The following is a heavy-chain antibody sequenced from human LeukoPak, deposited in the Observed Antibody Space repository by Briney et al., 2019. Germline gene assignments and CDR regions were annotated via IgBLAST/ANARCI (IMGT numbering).Heavy chain of an antibody. J-gene: IGHJ6*03. D-gene: IGHD3-3*01. V-gene: IGHV3-30*02. CDR3: AKVRTTFGVVPAYCDYMVV. CDR2: IRYDGSNK. CDR1: GFTFSSYG. Sequence: GGSLSLSCAASGFTFSSYGMHWLRQAPGKGLEWVAFIRYDGSNKYYADYVKGRFTTSRDNSKNTLYLQMNSLRAEDASVYYCAKVRTTFGVVPAYCDYMVVWGKRATVTVSS.